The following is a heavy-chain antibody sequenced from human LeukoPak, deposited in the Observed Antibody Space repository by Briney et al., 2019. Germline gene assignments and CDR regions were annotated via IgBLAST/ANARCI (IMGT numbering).Heavy chain of an antibody. CDR1: GFPFADYS. J-gene: IGHJ1*01. D-gene: IGHD1-7*01. CDR2: MSFDGSFE. V-gene: IGHV3-30*04. Sequence: RGSLRLSCVASGFPFADYSLHWVRQAPGKGLEWVALMSFDGSFENFADSVKGRFTISRDTARNTLYLHMGSLGVEDSAVYYCARVGETGTVTMELDLWGQGALVTVSS. CDR3: ARVGETGTVTMELDL.